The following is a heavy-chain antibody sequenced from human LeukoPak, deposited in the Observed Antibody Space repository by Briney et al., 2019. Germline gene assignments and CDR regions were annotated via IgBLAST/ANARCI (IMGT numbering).Heavy chain of an antibody. CDR2: INPNSGGT. J-gene: IGHJ4*02. CDR1: GYTFTGYY. CDR3: ARGYYGILTGYYGYDY. V-gene: IGHV1-2*02. D-gene: IGHD3-9*01. Sequence: GASVKVSCKASGYTFTGYYMHWVRQAPGQGLEWMGWINPNSGGTNYAQKFQGRVTMTRDTSISTAYMELSRLRSDDTAVYYCARGYYGILTGYYGYDYWGQGTLVTVSS.